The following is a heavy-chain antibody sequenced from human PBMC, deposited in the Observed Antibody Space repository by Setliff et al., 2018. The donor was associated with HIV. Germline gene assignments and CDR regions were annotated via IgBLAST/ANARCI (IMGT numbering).Heavy chain of an antibody. V-gene: IGHV4-4*02. D-gene: IGHD3-22*01. J-gene: IGHJ4*02. CDR3: AVRRCYDSTGYYDY. Sequence: PSETLSLTCTVSSGSISGDNWWSWVRQPPGKGLEWIGEIYHRGSTNYNPSLKSRVTISVDKSKNQFSLKLTSVTAADTAVYYCAVRRCYDSTGYYDYWGQGTLVTVSS. CDR2: IYHRGST. CDR1: SGSISGDNW.